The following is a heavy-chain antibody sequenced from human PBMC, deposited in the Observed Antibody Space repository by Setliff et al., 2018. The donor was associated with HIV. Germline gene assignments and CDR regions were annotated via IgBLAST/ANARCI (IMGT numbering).Heavy chain of an antibody. CDR1: EFIDRSNY. Sequence: GSLRLSCAASEFIDRSNYMSWVRQAPGKGLEWIGSIYYSGSTYYNPSLKSRVTISVDTSKNQFSLKLSSVTAADTAVYYCATGGHRLHDYWGQGTLVTVSS. D-gene: IGHD1-26*01. J-gene: IGHJ4*02. V-gene: IGHV4-38-2*01. CDR3: ATGGHRLHDY. CDR2: IYYSGST.